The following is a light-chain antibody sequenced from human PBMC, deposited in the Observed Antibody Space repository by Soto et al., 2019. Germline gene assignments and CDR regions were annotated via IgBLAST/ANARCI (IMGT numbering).Light chain of an antibody. CDR3: QQYNSYPWT. Sequence: VVMTQSPLSLPVTVGQPASISCRSSQSLVKSDGNTYLNWFQQRPGQSPRRLIYGVSNRASGVPDRFSGSGSGTDFTLTISRVEAEDVGIYYCQQYNSYPWTFGQGTKVDIK. CDR1: QSLVKSDGNTY. CDR2: GVS. V-gene: IGKV2-30*01. J-gene: IGKJ1*01.